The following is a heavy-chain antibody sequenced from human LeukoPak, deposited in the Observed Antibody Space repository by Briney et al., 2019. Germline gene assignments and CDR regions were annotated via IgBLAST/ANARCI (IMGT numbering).Heavy chain of an antibody. J-gene: IGHJ4*02. CDR1: GYTFTGYY. V-gene: IGHV1-2*02. Sequence: ASVKVSCKASGYTFTGYYMHWVRQAPGQGLEGMGWINPNSGGTNYAQKFQGRVTMTRDTSISTAYMELSRLRSDDTAVYYCAREQIVVVPAATGALDYWGQGTLVTVSS. CDR2: INPNSGGT. CDR3: AREQIVVVPAATGALDY. D-gene: IGHD2-2*01.